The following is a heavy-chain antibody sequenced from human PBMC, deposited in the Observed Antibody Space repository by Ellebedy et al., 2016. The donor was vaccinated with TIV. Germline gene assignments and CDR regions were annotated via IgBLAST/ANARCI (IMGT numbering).Heavy chain of an antibody. CDR2: ISYDGNSK. J-gene: IGHJ4*02. CDR1: GLTVSNNY. V-gene: IGHV3-30-3*01. Sequence: PGGSLRLSCAVSGLTVSNNYMTWVRQAPGKGLEWVAVISYDGNSKYYADSVKGRFTISRDNSMTTLYLEMNSLRAEDTAVYYCARDLDKSSGWYGGAAYWGQGTLVTVSS. D-gene: IGHD6-19*01. CDR3: ARDLDKSSGWYGGAAY.